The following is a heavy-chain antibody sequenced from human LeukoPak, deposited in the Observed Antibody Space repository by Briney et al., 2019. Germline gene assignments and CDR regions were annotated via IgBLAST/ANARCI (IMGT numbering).Heavy chain of an antibody. CDR1: GFTFSSYG. D-gene: IGHD3-22*01. CDR2: IRYDGSNK. CDR3: AKDVSQVVVTPTLPDY. Sequence: GGSLRLSCAASGFTFSSYGMHWVRQAPGKGLEWVAFIRYDGSNKYYADSVKGRFTISRDDSKNTLYLQMNSLRAEDTAVYYCAKDVSQVVVTPTLPDYWGQGTLVTVSS. J-gene: IGHJ4*02. V-gene: IGHV3-30*02.